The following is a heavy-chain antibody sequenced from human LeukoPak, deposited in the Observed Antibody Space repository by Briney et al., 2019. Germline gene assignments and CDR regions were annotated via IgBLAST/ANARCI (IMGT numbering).Heavy chain of an antibody. CDR2: IKEDGSEK. CDR3: ARNARGPGDY. CDR1: GLTLSTYW. V-gene: IGHV3-7*01. Sequence: GGSLRLSCAASGLTLSTYWMNWVRQAPGKGLEWVANIKEDGSEKYYVDSVKGRFTISRDNAKNSVYLQMNSLRAEDTAMYYCARNARGPGDYWGQGTVVTVSS. J-gene: IGHJ4*02. D-gene: IGHD2-2*01.